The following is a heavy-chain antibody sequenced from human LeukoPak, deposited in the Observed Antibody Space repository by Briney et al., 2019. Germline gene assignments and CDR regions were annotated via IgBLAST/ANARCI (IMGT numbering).Heavy chain of an antibody. V-gene: IGHV1-18*01. Sequence: GASVKVSCKASGYTFTSYGISWVRQAPGQGLEWVGWISAYNGNTNYAQKLQGRVTMTTDKSTSTAYMELSSLRSEDTAVYYCARFPTPITGTRDEGIYWGQGTLVTVSS. CDR1: GYTFTSYG. D-gene: IGHD1-20*01. CDR2: ISAYNGNT. CDR3: ARFPTPITGTRDEGIY. J-gene: IGHJ4*02.